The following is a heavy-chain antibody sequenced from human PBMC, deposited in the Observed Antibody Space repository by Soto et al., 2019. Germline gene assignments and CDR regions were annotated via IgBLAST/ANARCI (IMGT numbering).Heavy chain of an antibody. V-gene: IGHV3-74*03. Sequence: EVHLEESGGGLVQPGGSLRLSCAASGFSLSPYWMHWVRQVPGRGLEWVARLSSDGFGAAYADPVKGRFFISRDIARNTLSLQMNSLRADDTAVYYCARDLGGPDYWGRGTSVTVSS. CDR2: LSSDGFGA. CDR3: ARDLGGPDY. J-gene: IGHJ4*02. D-gene: IGHD3-16*01. CDR1: GFSLSPYW.